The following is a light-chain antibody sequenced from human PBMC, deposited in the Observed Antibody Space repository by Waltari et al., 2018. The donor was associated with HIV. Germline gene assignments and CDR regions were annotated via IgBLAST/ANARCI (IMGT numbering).Light chain of an antibody. CDR3: QQANTYLSLA. J-gene: IGKJ4*01. CDR2: AAS. Sequence: DIQMTQSPSSVSASVGDSATITCRASQDISNWLAWYQKKPGKAPELLIYAASRLQTGVPSRFSGSGSGTEFTLTISSLQPEDFATYFCQQANTYLSLAFGGGTKVEI. V-gene: IGKV1-12*02. CDR1: QDISNW.